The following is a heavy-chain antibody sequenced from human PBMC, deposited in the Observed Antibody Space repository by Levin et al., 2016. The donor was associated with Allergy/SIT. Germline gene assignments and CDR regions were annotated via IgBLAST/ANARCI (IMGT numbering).Heavy chain of an antibody. D-gene: IGHD4-17*01. CDR3: ARDPTVTTYYWYFDL. V-gene: IGHV4-61*01. CDR2: IYYSGST. Sequence: SETLSLTCTVSGGSVSSGSYYWSWIRQPPGKGLEWIGYIYYSGSTNYNPSLKSRVTISVDTSKNQFSLKLSSVTAADTAVYYCARDPTVTTYYWYFDLWGRGTLVTVSS. CDR1: GGSVSSGSYY. J-gene: IGHJ2*01.